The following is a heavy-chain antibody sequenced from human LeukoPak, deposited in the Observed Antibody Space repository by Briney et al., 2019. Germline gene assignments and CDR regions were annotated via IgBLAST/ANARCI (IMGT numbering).Heavy chain of an antibody. V-gene: IGHV3-30*18. CDR1: GFSFSSYG. D-gene: IGHD6-13*01. CDR3: AKVFTPNSWPKYYFDY. CDR2: ISYDGSAK. J-gene: IGHJ4*02. Sequence: GRSLRLSCVGAGFSFSSYGMHWVRQAPGKGLEWVAVISYDGSAKFYAGSVKGRFTISRDNSRNTPYLQMDSLRAEDTAVYYCAKVFTPNSWPKYYFDYWGRGTLVTVSS.